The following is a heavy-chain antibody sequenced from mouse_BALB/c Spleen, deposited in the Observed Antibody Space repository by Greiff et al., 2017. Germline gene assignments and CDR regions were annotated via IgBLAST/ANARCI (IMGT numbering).Heavy chain of an antibody. CDR1: GFTFSSYT. J-gene: IGHJ3*01. V-gene: IGHV5-6-4*01. CDR2: ISSGGSYT. Sequence: EVKLVESGGGLVKPGGSLKLSCAASGFTFSSYTMSWVRQTPEKRLEWVATISSGGSYTYYPDSVKGRFTISRDNAKNTLYLQMSSLKSEDTAMYYCTRAFITTATIGFAYWGQGTLVTVSA. D-gene: IGHD1-2*01. CDR3: TRAFITTATIGFAY.